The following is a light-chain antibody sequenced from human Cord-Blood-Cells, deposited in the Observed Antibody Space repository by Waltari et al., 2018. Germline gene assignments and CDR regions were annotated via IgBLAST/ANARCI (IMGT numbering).Light chain of an antibody. CDR3: QQRSNWPLT. Sequence: EIVLTQSPATLSLSPGERATLSCRASQSVSSYLAWYKQKPGQAPRLLIYDASNRATGIPARFSGSGSGTDFTLTISSLEPEDFAVYYCQQRSNWPLTFGGGTKVEMK. CDR2: DAS. J-gene: IGKJ4*01. CDR1: QSVSSY. V-gene: IGKV3-11*01.